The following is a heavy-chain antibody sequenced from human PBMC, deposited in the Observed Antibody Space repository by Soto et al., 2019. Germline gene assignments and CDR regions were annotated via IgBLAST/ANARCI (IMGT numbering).Heavy chain of an antibody. V-gene: IGHV3-74*01. CDR1: GFTFSSYW. D-gene: IGHD4-17*01. CDR3: AGVATTVTTPSFYGMDV. CDR2: INSDGSST. J-gene: IGHJ6*02. Sequence: GGSLRLSCAASGFTFSSYWMHWVRQAPGKGLVWVSRINSDGSSTSYADSVKGRFTISRDNAKNTLYLQMNSLRVEDTAVYYCAGVATTVTTPSFYGMDVWGQGTTVTVSS.